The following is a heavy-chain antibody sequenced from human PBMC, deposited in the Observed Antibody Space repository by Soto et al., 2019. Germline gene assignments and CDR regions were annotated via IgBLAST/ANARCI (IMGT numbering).Heavy chain of an antibody. D-gene: IGHD3-3*01. CDR1: GGTSTRYA. CDR3: NRGSEYDFWSGYL. CDR2: IVPMFGTS. V-gene: IGHV1-69*06. Sequence: QERLVQSGAEVRKPGSSVKVSCKVTGGTSTRYAINWVRQAPGQGLEWMGGIVPMFGTSKYAQKFQGRVKINADTSTNIAYMELRSLRSEDTAVYYCNRGSEYDFWSGYLWGQGTLVSVSS. J-gene: IGHJ4*02.